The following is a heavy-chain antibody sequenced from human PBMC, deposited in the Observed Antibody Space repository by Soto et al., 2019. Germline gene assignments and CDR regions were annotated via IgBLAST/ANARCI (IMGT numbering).Heavy chain of an antibody. CDR2: IYYSGTT. CDR3: ASTHYDFWSGYGSYWFDP. V-gene: IGHV4-59*11. D-gene: IGHD3-3*01. CDR1: GGSIRSHY. Sequence: PSETLSLTCTVSGGSIRSHYWSCIRQPPGKGLEWFGYIYYSGTTNYHPSLKSLVTISVDTSKNQFSLKLSSVTAADTAVYYCASTHYDFWSGYGSYWFDPWGHGTLVTVSS. J-gene: IGHJ5*02.